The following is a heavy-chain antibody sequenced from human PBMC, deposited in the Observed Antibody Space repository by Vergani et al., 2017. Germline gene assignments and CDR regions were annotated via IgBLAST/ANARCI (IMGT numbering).Heavy chain of an antibody. D-gene: IGHD2/OR15-2a*01. J-gene: IGHJ6*02. Sequence: EVQLVESGGGLVKPGGSLRLSCAASGFIFSNYAMSWVRQAPGKGLEWVSAISGSGDSTYDADSVMGRFTVSRDKSQNTVNLQMNSLRTEDTAVYFCANSVIAGNVGVAYFGMDVWGRGTTVTVSS. CDR1: GFIFSNYA. CDR3: ANSVIAGNVGVAYFGMDV. V-gene: IGHV3-23*04. CDR2: ISGSGDST.